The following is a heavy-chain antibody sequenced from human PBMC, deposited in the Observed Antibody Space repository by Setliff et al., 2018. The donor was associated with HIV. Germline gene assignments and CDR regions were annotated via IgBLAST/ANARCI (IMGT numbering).Heavy chain of an antibody. CDR3: ARDAWVEFLEWTYYGMDV. D-gene: IGHD3-3*02. Sequence: GASVKVSCKASGYTFTSYGISWVRQAPGQGLEWMGWISAYNGDTNYAQNVQGRVTLTTDTSTSTAYMELRSLRSDDTAVYYCARDAWVEFLEWTYYGMDVWGQGTTVTVSS. V-gene: IGHV1-18*01. J-gene: IGHJ6*02. CDR1: GYTFTSYG. CDR2: ISAYNGDT.